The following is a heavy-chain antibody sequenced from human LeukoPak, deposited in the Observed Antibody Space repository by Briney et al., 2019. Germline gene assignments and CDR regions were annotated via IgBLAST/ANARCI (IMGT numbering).Heavy chain of an antibody. CDR3: ARDVLPGAY. CDR1: GFTFSSYV. CDR2: ISGSGGST. D-gene: IGHD2-2*01. J-gene: IGHJ4*02. Sequence: GGSLRLSCAASGFTFSSYVMSWVHQAPGKGLEWVSGISGSGGSTYYGDSVKGRFAISRDNSKNMIYLQMNSLTAEDTAVYYCARDVLPGAYWGQGTLVTVSS. V-gene: IGHV3-23*01.